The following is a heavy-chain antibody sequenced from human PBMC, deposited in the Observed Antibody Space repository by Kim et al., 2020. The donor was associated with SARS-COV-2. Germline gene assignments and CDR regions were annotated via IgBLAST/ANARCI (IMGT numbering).Heavy chain of an antibody. Sequence: GGSLRLSCATSGFAFNDYDIYWVRQAPGKGLEWMAVVWTHGGDKHYADSVKRRFTISRDNYGNTVSLQMDGLRAEDTAVYYCARGCQYTTYLDFWGQGTLVTVSS. CDR1: GFAFNDYD. J-gene: IGHJ4*02. D-gene: IGHD1-1*01. CDR2: VWTHGGDK. V-gene: IGHV3-33*07. CDR3: ARGCQYTTYLDF.